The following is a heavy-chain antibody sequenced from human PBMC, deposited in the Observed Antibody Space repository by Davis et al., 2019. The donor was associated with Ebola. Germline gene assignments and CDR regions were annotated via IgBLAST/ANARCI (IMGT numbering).Heavy chain of an antibody. CDR2: IYPGDSDT. Sequence: GGSLRLSCQGPGYSFTSYWIGWVRQIPGKGLEWMGIIYPGDSDTRYSPSFQGQVTISADKSITTAYLQWSSLKASDTAMYYCARLRLGRVNWFDPWGQGTLVTVSS. J-gene: IGHJ5*02. CDR1: GYSFTSYW. CDR3: ARLRLGRVNWFDP. V-gene: IGHV5-51*01. D-gene: IGHD3-10*01.